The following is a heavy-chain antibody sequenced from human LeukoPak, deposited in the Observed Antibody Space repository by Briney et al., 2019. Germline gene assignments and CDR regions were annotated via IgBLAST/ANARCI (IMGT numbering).Heavy chain of an antibody. D-gene: IGHD4-17*01. CDR1: GGSFSGYY. CDR3: ARHVWRLRSTTREIDY. J-gene: IGHJ4*02. V-gene: IGHV4-34*01. Sequence: SETLSLTCAVYGGSFSGYYWSWIRQPPGKGLEWIGEINHSGSTNYNPSLKSRVTISVDTSKNQFSLKLSSVTAADTAVYYCARHVWRLRSTTREIDYWGQGTLVTVSS. CDR2: INHSGST.